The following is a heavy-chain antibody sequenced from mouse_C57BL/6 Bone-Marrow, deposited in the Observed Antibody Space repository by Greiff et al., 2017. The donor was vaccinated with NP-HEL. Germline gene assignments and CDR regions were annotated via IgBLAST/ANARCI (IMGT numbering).Heavy chain of an antibody. CDR2: ISNGGGST. D-gene: IGHD1-1*01. V-gene: IGHV5-12*01. CDR3: ARHSYCYGSSYDAMDY. Sequence: DVMLVESGGGLVQPGGSLKLSCAASGFTFSDYYMYWVRQTPEKRLEWVAYISNGGGSTYYPDTVKGRFTISRDNAKNTLYLQMSRLKSEDTAMYYCARHSYCYGSSYDAMDYWGQGTSVTVSS. CDR1: GFTFSDYY. J-gene: IGHJ4*01.